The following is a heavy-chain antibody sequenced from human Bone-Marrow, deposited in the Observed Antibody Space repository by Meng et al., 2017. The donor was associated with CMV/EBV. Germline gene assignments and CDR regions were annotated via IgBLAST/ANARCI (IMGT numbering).Heavy chain of an antibody. CDR2: ISGSGDTT. D-gene: IGHD2-8*01. CDR3: AKGFNGDVDF. V-gene: IGHV3-23*01. Sequence: GESLKISCAASGFTFTSYDMSWVRQAPGEGLKWVSGISGSGDTTYYADSVKGRFTIFRDNSKITLYLQMNSLRAEDTAVYCCAKGFNGDVDFWGQGTLVTVSS. J-gene: IGHJ4*02. CDR1: GFTFTSYD.